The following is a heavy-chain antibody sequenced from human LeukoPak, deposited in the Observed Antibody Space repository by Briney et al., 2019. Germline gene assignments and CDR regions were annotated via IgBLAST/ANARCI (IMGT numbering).Heavy chain of an antibody. CDR1: GFTFNNFA. D-gene: IGHD3-3*01. CDR2: ISGSGGST. J-gene: IGHJ3*02. CDR3: AKTSWDYDFWSGYQDAFDI. Sequence: GGSLRLSCAGSGFTFNNFALNWVRQAPGKGLEWVSAISGSGGSTYYADSVKGRFTISRDNSKNTLYLQMNSLRAEDTAVYYCAKTSWDYDFWSGYQDAFDIWGQGTMVTVSS. V-gene: IGHV3-23*01.